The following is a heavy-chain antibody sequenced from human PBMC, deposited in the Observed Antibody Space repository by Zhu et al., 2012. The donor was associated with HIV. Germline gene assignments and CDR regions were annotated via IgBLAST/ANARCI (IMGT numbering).Heavy chain of an antibody. CDR3: ARGGFYYENFGAFDL. D-gene: IGHD3-22*01. J-gene: IGHJ3*01. Sequence: LEWLGSIYHSGTTYYNPSLKSRVTMLVDMAENQFSLKVTSVTAADTAVYYCARGGFYYENFGAFDLWGLGTTVTVSS. V-gene: IGHV4-38-2*01. CDR2: IYHSGTT.